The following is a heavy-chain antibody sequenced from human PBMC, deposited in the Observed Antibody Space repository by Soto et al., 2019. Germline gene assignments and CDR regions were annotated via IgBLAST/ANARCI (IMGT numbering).Heavy chain of an antibody. Sequence: PSETLSLTCTVSDGSISSYYWSWIRQPPGKGLEWIGYIYHSGSTYYNPSLKSRVTISVDRSKNQFSLKLSSVTAADTAVYYCARRYGDCFDYWGQGTLVTVSS. D-gene: IGHD4-17*01. CDR3: ARRYGDCFDY. V-gene: IGHV4-4*09. CDR1: DGSISSYY. J-gene: IGHJ4*02. CDR2: IYHSGST.